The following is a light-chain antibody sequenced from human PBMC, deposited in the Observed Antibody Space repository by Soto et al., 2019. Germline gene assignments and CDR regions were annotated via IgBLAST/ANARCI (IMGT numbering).Light chain of an antibody. CDR3: SSYAASNNFYFV. Sequence: QSALTQPPSASGSPGQSVTISCTGTSSDVGGYNYVAWYQQYPGRAPKLMIYEVTNRPSGVPYRFSGSKSGNTASLTVSGLQAEDEADYYCSSYAASNNFYFVFGGGTKVTVL. CDR1: SSDVGGYNY. J-gene: IGLJ3*02. V-gene: IGLV2-8*01. CDR2: EVT.